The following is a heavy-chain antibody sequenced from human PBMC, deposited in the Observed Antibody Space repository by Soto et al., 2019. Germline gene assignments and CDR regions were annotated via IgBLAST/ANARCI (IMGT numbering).Heavy chain of an antibody. CDR1: GGSISSGDYY. V-gene: IGHV4-30-4*01. J-gene: IGHJ4*02. D-gene: IGHD5-12*01. Sequence: QVQLQESGPGLVKPSQTLSLTCTVSGGSISSGDYYWSWIRQPPGKGLEWIGYIYYSGSTYYNLSLKSRVTISVDTSKNQFSLKLSSVTAADTAVYYCASLGDGGKATFDYWGQGTLVTVSS. CDR2: IYYSGST. CDR3: ASLGDGGKATFDY.